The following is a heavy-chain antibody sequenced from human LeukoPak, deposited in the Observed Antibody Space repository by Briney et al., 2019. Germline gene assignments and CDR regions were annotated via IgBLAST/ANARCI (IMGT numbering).Heavy chain of an antibody. CDR3: ARGVYAVRGVIIRNWFDP. V-gene: IGHV3-48*03. D-gene: IGHD3-10*01. CDR1: GFTFSSYE. J-gene: IGHJ5*02. CDR2: ISSSGSTI. Sequence: GGSLRLSCAASGFTFSSYEMNWVRQAPGKGLEWVSYISSSGSTINYADSVKGRFTISRDNARNSLYLQMNSLRAEDTAVYYCARGVYAVRGVIIRNWFDPWGQGTLVTVSS.